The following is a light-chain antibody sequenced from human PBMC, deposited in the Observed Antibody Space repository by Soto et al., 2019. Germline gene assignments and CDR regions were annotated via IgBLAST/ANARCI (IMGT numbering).Light chain of an antibody. CDR1: SSDVGAYNY. CDR2: EVT. Sequence: QSVLTQPASVSGSPGQSISISCTGTSSDVGAYNYVSWYQQHPGKAPKLMIYEVTNRPSGVSNRFSASKSGNTASLTISGLQAEDEADYYCSSYTTTSTPHVVFGGGTKVTVL. V-gene: IGLV2-14*01. CDR3: SSYTTTSTPHVV. J-gene: IGLJ2*01.